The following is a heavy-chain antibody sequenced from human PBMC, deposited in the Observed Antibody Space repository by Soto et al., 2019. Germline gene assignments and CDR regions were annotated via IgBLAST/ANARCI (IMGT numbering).Heavy chain of an antibody. V-gene: IGHV4-61*08. CDR3: ERGIEAAPPPYFDY. J-gene: IGHJ4*02. Sequence: SETLSLTFAVSGGRISGGGYSWSCIRQPPGRGLEWIGYIYHSGSTYYNPSLKSRVTISVDTSKNQLSLKLNSVTAADTAVYYCERGIEAAPPPYFDYSRQGTLVTVSS. CDR1: GGRISGGGYS. D-gene: IGHD6-13*01. CDR2: IYHSGST.